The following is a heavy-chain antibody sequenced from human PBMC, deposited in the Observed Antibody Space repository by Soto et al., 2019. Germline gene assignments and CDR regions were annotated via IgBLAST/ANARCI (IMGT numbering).Heavy chain of an antibody. Sequence: GGSLRLSCAASGFTVSTYSMNWVRQAPGKGLEWISYISNSGKTIYADSVKGRFTISRDNAKNSLYLQMNNLRDEDTAVYYCARDLPNSNWAYYFDSWGQGTQVTVSS. CDR3: ARDLPNSNWAYYFDS. J-gene: IGHJ4*02. CDR1: GFTVSTYS. V-gene: IGHV3-48*02. CDR2: ISNSGKTI. D-gene: IGHD3-16*01.